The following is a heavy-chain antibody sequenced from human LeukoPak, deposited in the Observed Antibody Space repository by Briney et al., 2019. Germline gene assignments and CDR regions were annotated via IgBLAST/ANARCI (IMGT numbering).Heavy chain of an antibody. CDR1: GFTFSNYN. CDR3: ARDPYNGYYGDDYYYYMDV. D-gene: IGHD4-17*01. V-gene: IGHV3-21*01. J-gene: IGHJ6*03. Sequence: GGSLRLSCAASGFTFSNYNMNWVRQTPGKGLEWVSSITRDSIYTFYADSVKGRFTISRDDAKNSLSLQMNSLRAEDTAVYYCARDPYNGYYGDDYYYYMDVWGKGTTVTISS. CDR2: ITRDSIYT.